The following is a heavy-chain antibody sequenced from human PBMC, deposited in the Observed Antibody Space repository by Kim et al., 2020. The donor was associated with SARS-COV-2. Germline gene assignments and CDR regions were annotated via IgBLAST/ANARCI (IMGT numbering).Heavy chain of an antibody. CDR1: GFTFSSYS. CDR2: ISSSSSYI. D-gene: IGHD3-10*01. V-gene: IGHV3-21*04. J-gene: IGHJ4*02. CDR3: ARARRITMVRGVMEEFYYFDY. Sequence: GGSLRLSCAASGFTFSSYSMNWVRQAPGKGLEWVSSISSSSSYIYYADSVKGRFTISRDNAKNSLYLQMNSLRAEDTAVYYCARARRITMVRGVMEEFYYFDYWGQGTLVTVSS.